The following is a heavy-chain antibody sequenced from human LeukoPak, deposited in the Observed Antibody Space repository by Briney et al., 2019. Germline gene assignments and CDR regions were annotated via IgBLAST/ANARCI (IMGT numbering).Heavy chain of an antibody. V-gene: IGHV1-18*01. J-gene: IGHJ3*02. CDR2: ISSYNCNT. Sequence: ASVKVSFKASGYTFTSYGISWVRQAPGQGLEGMVWISSYNCNTNYAQTLQGRVTMTTYTSTSTAYMELRRLRSDDTAVYYCARGRSRYGILTGLPGDDAFDIWGQGTMVTVSS. D-gene: IGHD3-9*01. CDR3: ARGRSRYGILTGLPGDDAFDI. CDR1: GYTFTSYG.